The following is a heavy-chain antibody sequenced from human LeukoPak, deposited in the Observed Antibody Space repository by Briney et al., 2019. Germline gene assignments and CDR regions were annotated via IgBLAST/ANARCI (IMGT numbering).Heavy chain of an antibody. J-gene: IGHJ4*02. V-gene: IGHV4-4*07. Sequence: SETLSLTCTVSGGSISSYYWSWIRQPAGKGLEWIGRIYTSGSTNYNPSLKSRVTMSVDTSKNQFSLKLSSVTAADTAVYYCARGRAWYYDFWSGYSRGYYFDYWGQGTLVTVSS. CDR3: ARGRAWYYDFWSGYSRGYYFDY. CDR2: IYTSGST. CDR1: GGSISSYY. D-gene: IGHD3-3*01.